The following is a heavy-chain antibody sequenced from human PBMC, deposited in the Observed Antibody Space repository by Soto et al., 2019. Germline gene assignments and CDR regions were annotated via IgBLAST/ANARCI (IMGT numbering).Heavy chain of an antibody. CDR2: ISYDGSNK. CDR3: AKDWTPRQVPQYFFDF. Sequence: GGSLRLSCAASGFTFSSYAMHWVRQAPGKGLEWVAVISYDGSNKYYADSVKGRFTISRDNSKNTLYLQMNSLRAEDTSIYYCAKDWTPRQVPQYFFDFWGQGTLVTVSS. CDR1: GFTFSSYA. V-gene: IGHV3-30-3*01. J-gene: IGHJ4*01. D-gene: IGHD3-3*01.